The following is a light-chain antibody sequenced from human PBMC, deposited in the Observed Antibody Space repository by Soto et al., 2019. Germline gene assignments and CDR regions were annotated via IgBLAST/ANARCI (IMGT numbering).Light chain of an antibody. Sequence: EIVLTQSPCTLSVNPGERATVSCRASQTVSSGFLACYQQKVGQAPRLLIYGASTRATGIPARFSGSGSGTEFTLTISSLQSEDFATYYCQQYYSYPITFAQGTRLAIK. J-gene: IGKJ5*01. CDR2: GAS. CDR3: QQYYSYPIT. CDR1: QTVSSG. V-gene: IGKV3-15*01.